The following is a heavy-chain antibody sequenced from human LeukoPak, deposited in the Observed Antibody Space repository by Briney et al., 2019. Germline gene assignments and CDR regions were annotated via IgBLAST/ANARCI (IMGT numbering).Heavy chain of an antibody. V-gene: IGHV3-21*01. D-gene: IGHD5-12*01. CDR2: ISSSSYI. Sequence: GGSLRLSCAASGFTFSSYRMNWVRQAPGRGLEWVSSISSSSYIYYADSVKGRFTISRDNAKNSQYLQMNSLRAEDTAVYYCARDPWTNSDYDGFDYWGQGTLVTVSS. J-gene: IGHJ4*02. CDR3: ARDPWTNSDYDGFDY. CDR1: GFTFSSYR.